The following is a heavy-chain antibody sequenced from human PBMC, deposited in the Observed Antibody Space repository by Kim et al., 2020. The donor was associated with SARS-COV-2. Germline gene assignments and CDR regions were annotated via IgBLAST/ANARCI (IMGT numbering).Heavy chain of an antibody. CDR1: GFTFNTYA. D-gene: IGHD3-22*01. Sequence: GGSLRLSCAASGFTFNTYAMHWVRQAPGKGLEWVTLVSYDGNNKYYGDSVKGRFTISRDNSKNTLYLQMNSLRAEDTAVYYCAREGGYYEFDPWGQGTLV. V-gene: IGHV3-30-3*01. CDR3: AREGGYYEFDP. CDR2: VSYDGNNK. J-gene: IGHJ5*02.